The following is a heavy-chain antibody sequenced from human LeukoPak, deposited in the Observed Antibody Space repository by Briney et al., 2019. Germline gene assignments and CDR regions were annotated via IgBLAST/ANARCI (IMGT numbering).Heavy chain of an antibody. CDR1: GGTFSSYA. CDR3: ARRGGRFGDY. Sequence: SVKVSCKASGGTFSSYAISWVRQAPGQGLEWMGGIIPIFGTANYAQKFQGRVTMTRNTSISTAYMELSSLRSEDTAVYYCARRGGRFGDYWGQGTLVTVSS. D-gene: IGHD3-10*01. J-gene: IGHJ4*02. CDR2: IIPIFGTA. V-gene: IGHV1-69*05.